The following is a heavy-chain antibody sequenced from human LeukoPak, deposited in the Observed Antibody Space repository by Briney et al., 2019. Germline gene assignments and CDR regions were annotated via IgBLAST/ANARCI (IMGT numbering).Heavy chain of an antibody. Sequence: SVKVSCKASGGTFSSYAISWVRQAPGQGLEWMGGIIPIFGTANYAQKFQGRVTITADESTSTAYMELSSLRSEDTAVYHCAYNPGIAAAGALDYWGQGTLVTVSS. CDR3: AYNPGIAAAGALDY. V-gene: IGHV1-69*13. CDR2: IIPIFGTA. D-gene: IGHD6-13*01. CDR1: GGTFSSYA. J-gene: IGHJ4*02.